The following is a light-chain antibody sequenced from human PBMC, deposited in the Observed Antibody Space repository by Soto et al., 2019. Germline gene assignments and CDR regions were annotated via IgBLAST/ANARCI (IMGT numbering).Light chain of an antibody. V-gene: IGKV2-24*01. CDR2: KVS. CDR1: QSLVHSDGNTY. Sequence: DIVLTQTPLSSPVTLGQPASISCRSSQSLVHSDGNTYLSWLQQRPGQPPSLLIYKVSNRICGVPGGFSGSGAVTDFTLKISRVEAADVEVYYCMQATQYRPYTFGQGTKLEIK. J-gene: IGKJ2*01. CDR3: MQATQYRPYT.